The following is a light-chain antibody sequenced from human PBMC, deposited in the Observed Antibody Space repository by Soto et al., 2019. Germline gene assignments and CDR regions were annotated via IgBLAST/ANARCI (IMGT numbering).Light chain of an antibody. V-gene: IGKV3-15*01. CDR1: QSVSTN. CDR3: QQYNNWPPL. Sequence: EIVMTQSPATLSVSPGDRATLSCRASQSVSTNLAWYQQKPGQAPRLLIYGASTRATGIPARFSGSGSGTEFTFTFSSLQSEDFALYYCQQYNNWPPLFGQGTRLEIK. J-gene: IGKJ5*01. CDR2: GAS.